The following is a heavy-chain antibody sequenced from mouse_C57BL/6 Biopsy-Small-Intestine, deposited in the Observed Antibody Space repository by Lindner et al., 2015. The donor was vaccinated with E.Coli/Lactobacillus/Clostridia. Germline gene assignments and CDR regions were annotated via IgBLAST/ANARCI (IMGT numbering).Heavy chain of an antibody. CDR2: INPTSAYA. CDR3: ARSDYDYSYYFDF. D-gene: IGHD2-4*01. V-gene: IGHV1-4*01. Sequence: VQLQESGAELARPGASVKMSCKASGYTFTNYTIHWVKQRPGQGLEWIAYINPTSAYAKCNPKFKDKATLTADKSSSTAYMQLNSLTSEDSAVYYCARSDYDYSYYFDFWGQGTTLTVSS. J-gene: IGHJ2*01. CDR1: GYTFTNYT.